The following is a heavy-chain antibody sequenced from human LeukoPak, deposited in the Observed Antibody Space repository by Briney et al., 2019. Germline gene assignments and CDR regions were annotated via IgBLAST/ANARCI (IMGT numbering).Heavy chain of an antibody. J-gene: IGHJ4*02. CDR1: GFTFSSYA. Sequence: GGSLRLSCAASGFTFSSYAMSWVRQAPGKGLEWVSAISGSGGSTYYADSVKGRFTISRDNSKNTLYLQMNSLRVEDTAVYYCAKGLFSSSSQLDYWGQGTLVTVSS. V-gene: IGHV3-23*01. D-gene: IGHD6-6*01. CDR2: ISGSGGST. CDR3: AKGLFSSSSQLDY.